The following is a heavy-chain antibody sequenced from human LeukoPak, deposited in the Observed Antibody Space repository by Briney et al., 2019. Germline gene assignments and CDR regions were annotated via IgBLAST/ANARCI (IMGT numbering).Heavy chain of an antibody. CDR1: GGTFSSYA. CDR3: ARELGILGAFDI. D-gene: IGHD7-27*01. CDR2: IIPILGTA. V-gene: IGHV1-69*05. J-gene: IGHJ3*02. Sequence: GSSVKVSCKASGGTFSSYAISWVRQAPGQGLEWMGGIIPILGTANYAQKFQGRVTITTDESTSTAYMGLSSLRSEDTAVYYCARELGILGAFDIWGQGTMVTVSS.